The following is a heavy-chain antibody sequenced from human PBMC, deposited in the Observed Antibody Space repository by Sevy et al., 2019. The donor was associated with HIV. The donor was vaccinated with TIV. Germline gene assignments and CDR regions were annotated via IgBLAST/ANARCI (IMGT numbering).Heavy chain of an antibody. D-gene: IGHD6-6*01. CDR2: IRYDGSTK. CDR1: GSTFSDYG. CDR3: AKDLTVRYSTSSGDFDY. J-gene: IGHJ4*02. Sequence: GGSLRLSCTASGSTFSDYGMHWVRQAPGKGLEWVAFIRYDGSTKYYADSVKGRFTISRDNSKNTLFLQLNSLRVEDTAVYYCAKDLTVRYSTSSGDFDYWGQGSLVTVSS. V-gene: IGHV3-30*02.